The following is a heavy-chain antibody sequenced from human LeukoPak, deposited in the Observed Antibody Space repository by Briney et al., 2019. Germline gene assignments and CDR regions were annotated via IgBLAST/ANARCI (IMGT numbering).Heavy chain of an antibody. CDR1: GFTFSSYA. J-gene: IGHJ4*02. D-gene: IGHD3-10*01. CDR2: ISGSGGST. Sequence: GGSLRLSCAASGFTFSSYAMSWVRQAPGKGLEWVSAISGSGGSTYYADSVKGRFTISRDNSKNTLDLQMNSLRAEDTAVYYCAKDLAAITMVRGVITAGDYWGQGTLVTVSS. V-gene: IGHV3-23*01. CDR3: AKDLAAITMVRGVITAGDY.